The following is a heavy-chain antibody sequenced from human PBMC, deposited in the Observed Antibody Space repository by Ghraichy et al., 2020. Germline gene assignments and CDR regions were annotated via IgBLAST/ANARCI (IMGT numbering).Heavy chain of an antibody. V-gene: IGHV3-21*01. CDR1: GFTFSSYS. Sequence: GGSLRLSCAASGFTFSSYSMNWVRQAPGKGLEWVSSISSSSSYIYYADSVKGRFTISRDNAKNSLYLQMNSLRAEDTAVYYCQKQWLVQKSPKAPYGMDVWGQGTTVTVSS. CDR3: QKQWLVQKSPKAPYGMDV. CDR2: ISSSSSYI. J-gene: IGHJ6*02. D-gene: IGHD6-19*01.